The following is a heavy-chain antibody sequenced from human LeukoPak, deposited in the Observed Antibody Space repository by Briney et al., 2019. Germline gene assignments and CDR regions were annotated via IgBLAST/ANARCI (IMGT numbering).Heavy chain of an antibody. V-gene: IGHV3-30*18. CDR2: TSYDGSRK. D-gene: IGHD6-19*01. CDR3: AKEAYSGFNFNYNYGLDV. J-gene: IGHJ6*02. CDR1: GFTFRNYG. Sequence: GGSLRLSCAASGFTFRNYGMHWVRQAPGRGLEWVAVTSYDGSRKHFADSVKGRSTISRDNSNNTLYLQMDSLRAEDTAVYYCAKEAYSGFNFNYNYGLDVSGQGTTVTVSS.